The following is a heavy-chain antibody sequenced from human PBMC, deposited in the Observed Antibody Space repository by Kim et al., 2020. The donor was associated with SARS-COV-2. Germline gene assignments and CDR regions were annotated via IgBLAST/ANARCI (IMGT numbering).Heavy chain of an antibody. CDR1: GFTFSSYA. CDR2: ISGSGGGT. V-gene: IGHV3-23*01. J-gene: IGHJ4*02. Sequence: GGSLRLSCAASGFTFSSYAMSWVRQAPGKGLEWVSAISGSGGGTYYADSVKGRFTISRDNSKNTLYLQMNSLRAEDTAVYYCAKAMVPAHGRFFDYWGQGTLVTVSS. CDR3: AKAMVPAHGRFFDY. D-gene: IGHD2-2*01.